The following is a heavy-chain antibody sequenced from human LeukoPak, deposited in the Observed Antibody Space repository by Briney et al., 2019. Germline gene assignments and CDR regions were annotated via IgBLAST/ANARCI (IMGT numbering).Heavy chain of an antibody. V-gene: IGHV3-43*01. D-gene: IGHD5-24*01. CDR3: AKEMATIYFCH. Sequence: GGSLRLSCGASGFTFNSYSMHWVRQAPGKGLEWVSLVNWEGDTTYYADSVRGRFTISRDNSKNVLYLQMNSLRVEDTAMYYCAKEMATIYFCHWGQGTLVSVSS. CDR1: GFTFNSYS. CDR2: VNWEGDTT. J-gene: IGHJ1*01.